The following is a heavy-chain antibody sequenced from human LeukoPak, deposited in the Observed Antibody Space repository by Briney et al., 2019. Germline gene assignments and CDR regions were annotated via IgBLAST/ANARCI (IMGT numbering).Heavy chain of an antibody. CDR2: IYYSGST. V-gene: IGHV4-59*01. CDR1: GGSISSYY. CDR3: ARDLGGYSGYNPGVFDY. J-gene: IGHJ4*02. Sequence: SETLSLTCTVSGGSISSYYWSWIRRPPGKGLEWIGYIYYSGSTNYNPSLKSRVTISVDTSKNQFSLKLSSVTAADTAVYYCARDLGGYSGYNPGVFDYWGQGTLVTVSS. D-gene: IGHD5-12*01.